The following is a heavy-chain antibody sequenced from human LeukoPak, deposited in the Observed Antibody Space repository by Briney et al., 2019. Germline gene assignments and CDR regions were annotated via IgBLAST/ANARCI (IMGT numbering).Heavy chain of an antibody. J-gene: IGHJ5*02. D-gene: IGHD2-15*01. Sequence: SETLSLTCIVSGGSISSGGYYWSWIRQHPGKGLEWIGYIYYSGSTYYNPSLKSRVTISVDTSKNQFSLKLSSVTAADTAVYYCARCCSGGSCYRNWFDPWGQGTLVTVSS. V-gene: IGHV4-31*03. CDR1: GGSISSGGYY. CDR3: ARCCSGGSCYRNWFDP. CDR2: IYYSGST.